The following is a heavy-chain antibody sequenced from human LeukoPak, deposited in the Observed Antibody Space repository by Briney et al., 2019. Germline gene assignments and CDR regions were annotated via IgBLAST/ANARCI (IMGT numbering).Heavy chain of an antibody. CDR3: ARDSTYDSSGYSYYFDY. J-gene: IGHJ4*02. Sequence: PGGSLRLSRAASGFTFSSYWMHWVRQAPGKGLVWVSRINSDGSSTSYADSVKGRFTISRDNAKNTLYLQMNSLRAEDTAVYYCARDSTYDSSGYSYYFDYWGQGTLVTVSS. CDR1: GFTFSSYW. D-gene: IGHD3-22*01. V-gene: IGHV3-74*01. CDR2: INSDGSST.